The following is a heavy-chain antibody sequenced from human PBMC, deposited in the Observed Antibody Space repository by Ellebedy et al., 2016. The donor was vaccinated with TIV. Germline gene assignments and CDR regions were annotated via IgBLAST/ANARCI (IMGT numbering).Heavy chain of an antibody. J-gene: IGHJ6*02. D-gene: IGHD3-9*01. CDR3: ARGGPVLRYFDWLLYRYGMDV. CDR2: ISSSSSTI. V-gene: IGHV3-48*04. CDR1: GFTFSSYS. Sequence: GESLKISCAASGFTFSSYSMNWVRQAPGKGLEWVSYISSSSSTIYYADSVKGRFTISRDNVKNSLYLQMNSLRAEDTAVYYCARGGPVLRYFDWLLYRYGMDVWGQGTTVTVSS.